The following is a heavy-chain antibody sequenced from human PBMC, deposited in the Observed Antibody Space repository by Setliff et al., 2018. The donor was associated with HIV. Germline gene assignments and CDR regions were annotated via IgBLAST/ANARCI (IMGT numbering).Heavy chain of an antibody. CDR2: ISGSGGDT. Sequence: PGGSLRRSCASSGFTFSSYAMTWVRQAPGKGLECVAVISGSGGDTYYADSVKGRFTISRDNAKNSLFLQMNSLRAEDTAVYYCAKSSDWSPSDSFDIWGQGTMVTVSS. CDR1: GFTFSSYA. V-gene: IGHV3-23*01. CDR3: AKSSDWSPSDSFDI. J-gene: IGHJ3*02. D-gene: IGHD3-9*01.